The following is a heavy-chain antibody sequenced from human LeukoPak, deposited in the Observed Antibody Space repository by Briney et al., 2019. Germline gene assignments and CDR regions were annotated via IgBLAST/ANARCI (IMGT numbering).Heavy chain of an antibody. Sequence: ASVKVSCKASGYTFTGYYKHWVRQAPGQGLEWMGRINPNSGGTNYAQKFQGRVTMTRDTSISTAYMELSRLRSDDTAVYYCARLISSSWYGVFDYWGQGTLVTVSS. J-gene: IGHJ4*02. D-gene: IGHD6-13*01. CDR3: ARLISSSWYGVFDY. CDR2: INPNSGGT. CDR1: GYTFTGYY. V-gene: IGHV1-2*06.